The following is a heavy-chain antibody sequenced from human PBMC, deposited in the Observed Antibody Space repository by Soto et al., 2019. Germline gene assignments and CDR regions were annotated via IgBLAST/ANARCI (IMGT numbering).Heavy chain of an antibody. D-gene: IGHD3-9*01. CDR3: ARGTGYYSPHFDY. V-gene: IGHV4-31*03. J-gene: IGHJ4*02. CDR2: IYYSGST. CDR1: GGSISSGGYY. Sequence: SETLSLTCTVSGGSISSGGYYWSWIRQHPGKGLEWIGYIYYSGSTYYNPSLKSRVTISVDTSKNQFSLKLSSVTAADTAVYYCARGTGYYSPHFDYWGQLTLVTVSS.